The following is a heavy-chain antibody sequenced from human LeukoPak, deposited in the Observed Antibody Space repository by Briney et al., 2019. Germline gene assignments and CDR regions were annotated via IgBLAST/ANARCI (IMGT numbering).Heavy chain of an antibody. CDR1: GGSFSGYY. D-gene: IGHD5-24*01. CDR2: IYYSGST. J-gene: IGHJ4*02. V-gene: IGHV4-59*06. CDR3: AKNRDGYNSFDY. Sequence: SETLSLTCAVYGGSFSGYYWSWIRQPPRKGLEWIGYIYYSGSTYYNPSLKSRVTISVDTSKNHFSLKLSSVTAADTAVYYCAKNRDGYNSFDYWGQGTLVTVSS.